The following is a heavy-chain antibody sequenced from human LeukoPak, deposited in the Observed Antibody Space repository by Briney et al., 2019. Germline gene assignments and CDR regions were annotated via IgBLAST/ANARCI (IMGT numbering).Heavy chain of an antibody. CDR1: GFTFDDYA. V-gene: IGHV3-9*03. D-gene: IGHD6-19*01. CDR3: AKEGDSSGWYYFDY. Sequence: GGSLRLSCAASGFTFDDYAMHWVRQAPGKGLEWVSGISWNSGSIGYADSVKGRFTISRDNAKNSLYLQMNSLRAEDMALYYCAKEGDSSGWYYFDYWGQGTLVTVSS. J-gene: IGHJ4*02. CDR2: ISWNSGSI.